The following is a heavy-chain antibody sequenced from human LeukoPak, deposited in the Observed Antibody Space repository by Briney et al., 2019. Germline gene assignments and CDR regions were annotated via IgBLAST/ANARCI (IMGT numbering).Heavy chain of an antibody. CDR2: ISNSGST. CDR1: GGSISSSSHY. V-gene: IGHV4-39*07. J-gene: IGHJ4*02. CDR3: ARGRYYFDSSGYHFDY. D-gene: IGHD3-22*01. Sequence: SETLSLTCTVSGGSISSSSHYWGWIRQPPGKGLEWIGSISNSGSTYYNPSLKSRVTISVDTSNNQFSLKLSSVTAADTAVYYCARGRYYFDSSGYHFDYWGQGTLVTVSS.